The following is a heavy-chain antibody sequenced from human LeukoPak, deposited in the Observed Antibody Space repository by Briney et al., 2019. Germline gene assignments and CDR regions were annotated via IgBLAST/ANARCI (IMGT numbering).Heavy chain of an antibody. V-gene: IGHV3-21*01. CDR3: ARESKSSRNFDY. Sequence: GGSPRLSCAASGFTFSSYSMNWVRQAPGKGLEWVSSISSSSSYIYYADSVKGRFTISRDNAKNSLYLQMNSLRAEDTAVYYCARESKSSRNFDYWGQGTLVTVSS. J-gene: IGHJ4*02. CDR2: ISSSSSYI. CDR1: GFTFSSYS.